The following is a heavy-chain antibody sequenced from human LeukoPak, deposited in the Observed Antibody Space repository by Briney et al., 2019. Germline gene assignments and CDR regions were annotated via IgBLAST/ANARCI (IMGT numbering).Heavy chain of an antibody. D-gene: IGHD3-22*01. V-gene: IGHV2-5*02. CDR2: IYWDDDK. CDR3: AHGYYYDSRVYYTKYSHH. J-gene: IGHJ1*01. CDR1: GFSLSTSGVG. Sequence: SGPTLVKPTQTLTLTCTFSGFSLSTSGVGVGWIRQPPGKALEWLALIYWDDDKRYSPSLKSRLTITKDTSKNQVVLTMTNMDPVNKTTFYCAHGYYYDSRVYYTKYSHHWARGTLVTVSS.